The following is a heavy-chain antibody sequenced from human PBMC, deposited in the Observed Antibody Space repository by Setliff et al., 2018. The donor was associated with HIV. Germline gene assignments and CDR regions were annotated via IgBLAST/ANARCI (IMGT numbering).Heavy chain of an antibody. D-gene: IGHD3-9*01. CDR2: SYTSGST. J-gene: IGHJ3*02. V-gene: IGHV4-4*09. CDR1: GGSISSYY. CDR3: AREKGRYFDWSHTRDAFDI. Sequence: SETLSLTCTVSGGSISSYYWSWIRQPPGKGLEWNGYSYTSGSTNYNPSLKSRVTISVDTSKNQFSLNLSSVTAADTAVYYCAREKGRYFDWSHTRDAFDIWGQGTMVTVSS.